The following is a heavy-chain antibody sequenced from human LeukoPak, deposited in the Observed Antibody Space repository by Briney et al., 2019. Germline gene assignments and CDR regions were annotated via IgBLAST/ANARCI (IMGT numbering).Heavy chain of an antibody. D-gene: IGHD6-19*01. CDR2: INDVGSDS. V-gene: IGHV3-74*01. CDR3: AGVKVAGTRSFYY. J-gene: IGHJ4*02. CDR1: GFTFSAYW. Sequence: GGSLRLSCAASGFTFSAYWMHWVRHAPGTGLVWVGRINDVGSDSTYVDSVKGRFTISRENAKNTLYLKMNNLRAEDTAVYYCAGVKVAGTRSFYYWGQGTLGTASS.